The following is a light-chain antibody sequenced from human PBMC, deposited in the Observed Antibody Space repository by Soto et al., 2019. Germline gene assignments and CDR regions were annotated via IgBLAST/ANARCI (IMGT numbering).Light chain of an antibody. V-gene: IGKV2-28*01. CDR2: LGS. CDR1: QSLLHSNGYNY. Sequence: DIVMTQSPLSLPVTPGEPASSACRSIQSLLHSNGYNYLDWYLQKPGQPPQLLIYLGSNRASGVPDRFSGSGSGIDFTLKISRVEAEDVGVYYCMQPLQSWTFGQGTKVDIK. CDR3: MQPLQSWT. J-gene: IGKJ1*01.